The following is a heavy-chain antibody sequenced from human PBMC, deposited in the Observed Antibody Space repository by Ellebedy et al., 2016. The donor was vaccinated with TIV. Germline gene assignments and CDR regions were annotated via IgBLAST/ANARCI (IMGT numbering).Heavy chain of an antibody. CDR1: GDSISSGDHY. J-gene: IGHJ5*02. CDR3: ARARVNREIAYGNWFDP. D-gene: IGHD2-21*01. Sequence: SETLSLTXTVSGDSISSGDHYWSWIRQYPGKGLEGIGNIYYSGSTYYNPSLKSRLTISVDTSKSQFSLRLSSVTAADTALYYCARARVNREIAYGNWFDPWGQGTLVTVSS. CDR2: IYYSGST. V-gene: IGHV4-31*03.